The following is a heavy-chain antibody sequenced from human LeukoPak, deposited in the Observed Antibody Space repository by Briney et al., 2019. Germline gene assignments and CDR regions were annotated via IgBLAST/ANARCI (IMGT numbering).Heavy chain of an antibody. CDR3: ARHGRRYSNYLNPYYFDY. CDR2: IYYSGST. J-gene: IGHJ4*02. V-gene: IGHV4-59*08. D-gene: IGHD4-11*01. Sequence: SETLSLTCTVSGGSISSYYWSWIRQPPGKGLEWIGYIYYSGSTNYNPSLKSRVTISVDTSKNQFSLKLSSVTAAGTAVYYCARHGRRYSNYLNPYYFDYWGQGTLVTVSS. CDR1: GGSISSYY.